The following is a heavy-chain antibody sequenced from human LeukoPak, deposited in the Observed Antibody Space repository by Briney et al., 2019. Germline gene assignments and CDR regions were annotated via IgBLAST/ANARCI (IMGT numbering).Heavy chain of an antibody. Sequence: GGSLRLSCAASGFTVSSNYMSWVRQAPGKGLEWVSSISSSSSYIYYADSVKGRFTISRDNAKNSLYLQMNSLRAEDTAVYYCARDPWGVVVPAAMEDYWGQGTLVTVSS. CDR1: GFTVSSNY. D-gene: IGHD2-2*01. CDR3: ARDPWGVVVPAAMEDY. J-gene: IGHJ4*02. CDR2: ISSSSSYI. V-gene: IGHV3-21*01.